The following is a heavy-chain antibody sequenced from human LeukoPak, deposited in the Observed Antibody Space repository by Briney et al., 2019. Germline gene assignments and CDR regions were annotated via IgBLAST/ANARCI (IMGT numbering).Heavy chain of an antibody. CDR1: GFTFSSYA. CDR3: ARDYRESAIFGVVYGIDY. J-gene: IGHJ4*02. Sequence: PGGSLRLSCAASGFTFSSYAMSWVRPAPGKGLEWVSYISSSGSTIYYADSVKGRFTVSRDNAKSSLFLQMNSLRAEDTAIYYCARDYRESAIFGVVYGIDYWGQGTLVTVSS. V-gene: IGHV3-48*03. CDR2: ISSSGSTI. D-gene: IGHD3-3*01.